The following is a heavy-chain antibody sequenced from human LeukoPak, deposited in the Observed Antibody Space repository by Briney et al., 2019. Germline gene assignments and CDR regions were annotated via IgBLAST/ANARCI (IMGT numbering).Heavy chain of an antibody. J-gene: IGHJ5*01. CDR1: GFTFNNYA. V-gene: IGHV3-23*01. CDR2: LSASGGTT. Sequence: PGGSLRLSCAASGFTFNNYAMSWVRQAPGKGLEWVSALSASGGTTYYADSVKGRFTISRDNSENTLYLHLNSLRVEDTAVYYCAKEPREYCISACPNWFESWGQGTLVTVSS. CDR3: AKEPREYCISACPNWFES. D-gene: IGHD2/OR15-2a*01.